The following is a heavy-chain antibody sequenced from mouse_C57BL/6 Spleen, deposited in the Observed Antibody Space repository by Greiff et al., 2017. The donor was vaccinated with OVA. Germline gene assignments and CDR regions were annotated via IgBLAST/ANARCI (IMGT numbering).Heavy chain of an antibody. CDR1: GFNITNTY. Sequence: EVQLQQSVAELVRPGASVTLSCTASGFNITNTYMHWVKQRPEQGLEWIGRIDPANGNTTYAPKFQGKATLTADTSSNPAYLQLRSLTSEDTAIYYCGTDGSSYEDDFDYWGQGTTLTVSS. J-gene: IGHJ2*01. CDR3: GTDGSSYEDDFDY. D-gene: IGHD1-1*01. V-gene: IGHV14-3*01. CDR2: IDPANGNT.